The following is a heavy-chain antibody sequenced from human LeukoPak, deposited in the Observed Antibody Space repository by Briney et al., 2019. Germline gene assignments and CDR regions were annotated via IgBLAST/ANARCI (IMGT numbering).Heavy chain of an antibody. CDR2: IIPVFGTA. V-gene: IGHV1-69*13. CDR3: ASADIVVVPAATGGGSYYYGMDV. Sequence: SVKVSCKASGGTFSSYAISWVRQAPGQGLEWMGGIIPVFGTANYAQKFQGRVTITADESTSTAYMELSSLRSEDTAVYYCASADIVVVPAATGGGSYYYGMDVWGQGTTVTVSS. D-gene: IGHD2-2*01. CDR1: GGTFSSYA. J-gene: IGHJ6*02.